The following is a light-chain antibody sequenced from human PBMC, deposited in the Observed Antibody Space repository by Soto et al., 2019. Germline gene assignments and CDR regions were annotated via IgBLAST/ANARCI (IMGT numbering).Light chain of an antibody. J-gene: IGKJ3*01. CDR2: KAS. Sequence: DIQMTQSPSTLSASVGDRVTITCRASQSISSWLAWYQQKPGKAPKVLIYKASSLRSGVPSRFSGSGSGTEFTLTISSLQPDDFATYYCQQYYSYFTFGPGTKVDIK. CDR1: QSISSW. V-gene: IGKV1-5*03. CDR3: QQYYSYFT.